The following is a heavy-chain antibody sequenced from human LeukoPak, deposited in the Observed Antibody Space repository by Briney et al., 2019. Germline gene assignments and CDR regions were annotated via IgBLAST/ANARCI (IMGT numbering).Heavy chain of an antibody. J-gene: IGHJ5*02. D-gene: IGHD1-26*01. CDR2: MNPNSGNT. V-gene: IGHV1-8*02. Sequence: VASVKVSCKASGYTFTSYDINWVRQAPGQGLKWMGWMNPNSGNTGYAQKFQGRVTMTRDTSTGTVYMELSSLRSEDTAVYYCARDRGSGSYYRRFWFDPWGQGTLVTVSS. CDR3: ARDRGSGSYYRRFWFDP. CDR1: GYTFTSYD.